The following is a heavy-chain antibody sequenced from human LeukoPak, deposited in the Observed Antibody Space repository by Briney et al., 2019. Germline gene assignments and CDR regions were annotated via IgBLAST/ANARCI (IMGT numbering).Heavy chain of an antibody. D-gene: IGHD6-19*01. CDR3: ARVEAGPYYYYGMDV. J-gene: IGHJ6*02. CDR1: GYSVSSGYY. Sequence: PSETLSLTCTVSGYSVSSGYYWGWIRQPPGKGLEWIASIYHSGDTYYNPSLRSRVTISLDTSKNQLSLKLSSVTAADTAVYYCARVEAGPYYYYGMDVWGQGTTVTVSS. V-gene: IGHV4-38-2*02. CDR2: IYHSGDT.